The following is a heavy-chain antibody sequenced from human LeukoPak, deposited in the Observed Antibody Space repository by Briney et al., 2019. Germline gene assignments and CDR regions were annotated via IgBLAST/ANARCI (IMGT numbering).Heavy chain of an antibody. Sequence: GGSLRLSCAASGFTFSSYAMSWVRQAPGKGLEWVSAISGSGGSTNYADSVKGRFAISRDNSKNTLYLQMNSLRAEDTAVYYCARPHSGYDWGYFDYWGQGTLVTVSS. V-gene: IGHV3-23*01. CDR2: ISGSGGST. J-gene: IGHJ4*02. CDR1: GFTFSSYA. CDR3: ARPHSGYDWGYFDY. D-gene: IGHD5-12*01.